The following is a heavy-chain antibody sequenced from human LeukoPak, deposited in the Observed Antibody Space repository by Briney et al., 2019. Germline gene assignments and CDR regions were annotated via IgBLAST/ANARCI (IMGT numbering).Heavy chain of an antibody. CDR3: AKDFSHDYGDFGFDY. D-gene: IGHD4-17*01. CDR1: GFTFSSYG. CDR2: IRYDGSNK. V-gene: IGHV3-30*02. J-gene: IGHJ4*02. Sequence: GESLKISCAASGFTFSSYGMHWVRQAPGKGLEWVAFIRYDGSNKYYADSVKGRFTISRDNSKNTLYLQMNSLRAEDTAVYYCAKDFSHDYGDFGFDYWGQGTLVTVSS.